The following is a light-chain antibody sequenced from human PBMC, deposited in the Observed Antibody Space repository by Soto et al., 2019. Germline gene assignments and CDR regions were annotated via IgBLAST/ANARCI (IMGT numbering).Light chain of an antibody. CDR3: QSYDSSLSGSV. CDR1: SSNIGAGYD. J-gene: IGLJ3*02. Sequence: QPVLTQPPSVSGAPGQRVTISCTGSSSNIGAGYDVHWYQQLPGTAPKLLIYGNSNRPSGVPDRFSGSKSGNSATLAIPGLQAEDEADYYCQSYDSSLSGSVFGGGTNLTVL. CDR2: GNS. V-gene: IGLV1-40*01.